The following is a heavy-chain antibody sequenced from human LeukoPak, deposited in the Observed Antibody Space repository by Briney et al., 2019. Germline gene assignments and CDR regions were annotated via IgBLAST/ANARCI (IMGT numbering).Heavy chain of an antibody. CDR1: GGTFSSYA. CDR3: AKVGGRREQGDNYFDY. Sequence: GASVKVSCKASGGTFSSYAISWVRQAPGQGLEWMGGIIPIFGTANYAQKFQGRVTITADESTSTAYMELSSLRAEDTAIYYCAKVGGRREQGDNYFDYWGQGALVTVSS. D-gene: IGHD1-26*01. J-gene: IGHJ4*02. CDR2: IIPIFGTA. V-gene: IGHV1-69*13.